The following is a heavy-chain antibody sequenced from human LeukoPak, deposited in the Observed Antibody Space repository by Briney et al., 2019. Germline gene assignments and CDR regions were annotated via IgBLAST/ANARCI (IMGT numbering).Heavy chain of an antibody. CDR3: ASSRDYSSYYFDY. J-gene: IGHJ4*02. CDR2: IYYSGST. V-gene: IGHV4-59*01. Sequence: SETLSLTCTVSGGSISSYYWSWIRQPPGKGLEWIGYIYYSGSTNYNPSLKSRVTISVDTSKNQFSLKLSSVTAADTAVYYCASSRDYSSYYFDYRGQGTLVTVSS. CDR1: GGSISSYY. D-gene: IGHD2-15*01.